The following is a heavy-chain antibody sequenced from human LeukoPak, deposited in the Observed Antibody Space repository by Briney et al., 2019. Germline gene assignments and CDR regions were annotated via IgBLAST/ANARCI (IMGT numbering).Heavy chain of an antibody. V-gene: IGHV3-11*06. D-gene: IGHD2-2*01. CDR1: GFTFSDSY. CDR3: ARVPAANPADY. Sequence: GGSLRLSCAASGFTFSDSYMSWIRQTPGKGLEWLSYISSSSSDTNYADSVKGRFTISRDNAKNSLYLQMDSLRAEDTAVYYCARVPAANPADYWGQGTLVTVSS. CDR2: ISSSSSDT. J-gene: IGHJ4*02.